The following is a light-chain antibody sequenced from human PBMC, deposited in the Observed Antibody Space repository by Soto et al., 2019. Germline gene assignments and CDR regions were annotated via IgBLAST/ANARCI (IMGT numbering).Light chain of an antibody. Sequence: ESVLTQSPGTLSLSPGERATLSCRASQSVSSNYLSWYQQKPGQPPRLLIYSASRRVTGIPDRFSGSGSGTDFTLTISRLETEDFAVYYFQQYDSSPWTFGQGTKVEIK. V-gene: IGKV3-20*01. CDR2: SAS. J-gene: IGKJ1*01. CDR3: QQYDSSPWT. CDR1: QSVSSNY.